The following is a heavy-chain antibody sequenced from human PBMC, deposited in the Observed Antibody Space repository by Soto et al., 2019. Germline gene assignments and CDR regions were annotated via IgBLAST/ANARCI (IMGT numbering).Heavy chain of an antibody. J-gene: IGHJ6*02. D-gene: IGHD1-1*01. V-gene: IGHV3-30*18. CDR1: GFPFSTYG. CDR3: AKDRLEERSFFYFYALDV. Sequence: QVQLVESGGGVVQPGRSLRLSCEASGFPFSTYGMHWVRQAPGKGLEWVAVISYDGNNKYYADSVKGRFTISRDNSKNTLSRQLNRLRADDTAVYHGAKDRLEERSFFYFYALDVWGQGTTVIVSS. CDR2: ISYDGNNK.